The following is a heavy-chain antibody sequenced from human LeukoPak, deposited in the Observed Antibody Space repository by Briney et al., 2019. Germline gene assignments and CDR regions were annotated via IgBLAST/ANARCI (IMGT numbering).Heavy chain of an antibody. D-gene: IGHD2-2*01. CDR3: AAAAATSEGGYYYYYYMDV. V-gene: IGHV1-69*13. CDR1: GGTFSSYA. J-gene: IGHJ6*03. CDR2: IIPIFGTA. Sequence: ASVKVSCKASGGTFSSYAISWVRQAPGQGLEWMGGIIPIFGTANYAQKFQGRVTITADESTSTAYMELSSLRSEDTAVYYCAAAAATSEGGYYYYYYMDVWGKGTTVTVSS.